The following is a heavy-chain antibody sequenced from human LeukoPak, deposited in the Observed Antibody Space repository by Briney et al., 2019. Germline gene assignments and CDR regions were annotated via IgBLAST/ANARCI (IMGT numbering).Heavy chain of an antibody. D-gene: IGHD3-22*01. J-gene: IGHJ3*02. CDR2: ISGDSSYI. V-gene: IGHV3-21*04. CDR1: GFTFSSYS. Sequence: GGSLRLSCAASGFTFSSYSMNWVRQAPGKGLEWVSSISGDSSYIYYADSVKGRFTISRDNAKNSLYLQMNSLRAEDTALYYCAKDIYYDSSGYYGGFDIWGQGTMVTVSS. CDR3: AKDIYYDSSGYYGGFDI.